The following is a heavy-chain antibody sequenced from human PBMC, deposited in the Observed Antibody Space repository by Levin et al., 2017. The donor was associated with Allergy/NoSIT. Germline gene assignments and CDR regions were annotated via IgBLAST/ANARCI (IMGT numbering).Heavy chain of an antibody. CDR2: IYYTGNT. Sequence: SETLSLTCNVSGGSITTQYWSWIRQSPGKGLEWIGYIYYTGNTNYNPSLESRVTISVDTSKNQFSLKVTSLTTADTAIYYCARDKGPGRRLDPWGQGTLVTVSS. V-gene: IGHV4-59*11. CDR3: ARDKGPGRRLDP. CDR1: GGSITTQY. D-gene: IGHD1-14*01. J-gene: IGHJ5*02.